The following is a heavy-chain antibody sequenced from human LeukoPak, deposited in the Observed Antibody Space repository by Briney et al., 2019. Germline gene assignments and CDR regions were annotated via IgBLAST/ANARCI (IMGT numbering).Heavy chain of an antibody. Sequence: SETLSLTCAVSGGSISSYYWSWIRQPAGKGLEWIGRIYTSGSTNYNPSLKSRVTMSVDTSKNQFSLKLSSVTAADTAVYYCAREYYDYVWGSYRGRYYYYYMDVWGKGTTVTISS. CDR1: GGSISSYY. CDR3: AREYYDYVWGSYRGRYYYYYMDV. V-gene: IGHV4-4*07. D-gene: IGHD3-16*01. J-gene: IGHJ6*03. CDR2: IYTSGST.